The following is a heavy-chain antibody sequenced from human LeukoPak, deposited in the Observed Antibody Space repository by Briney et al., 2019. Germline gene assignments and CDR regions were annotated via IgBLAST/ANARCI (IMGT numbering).Heavy chain of an antibody. Sequence: GSLRLSCATSGFTVSSNYMSWARQAPGKGLEWVSVIYDSGTTYYADSVKGRFLIFRDTSKNTVDLQMNSLRVEDTAVYYCAGRRSSGWYAYWGQGTLVTVSS. J-gene: IGHJ4*02. V-gene: IGHV3-53*01. D-gene: IGHD6-19*01. CDR1: GFTVSSNY. CDR2: IYDSGTT. CDR3: AGRRSSGWYAY.